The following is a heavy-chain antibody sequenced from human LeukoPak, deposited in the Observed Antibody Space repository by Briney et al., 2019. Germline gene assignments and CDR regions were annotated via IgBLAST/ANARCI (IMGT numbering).Heavy chain of an antibody. CDR1: GGSISSYY. D-gene: IGHD6-13*01. Sequence: KPSETLSLTCTVSGGSISSYYWSWIRQPPGKGLEWIGYIYYSGSTNYNPSLKSRVTISVDTSKNQFSLKLSSVTAADTAAYYCARVSGSSWSAEYFQHWGQGTLVTVSS. CDR2: IYYSGST. CDR3: ARVSGSSWSAEYFQH. J-gene: IGHJ1*01. V-gene: IGHV4-59*01.